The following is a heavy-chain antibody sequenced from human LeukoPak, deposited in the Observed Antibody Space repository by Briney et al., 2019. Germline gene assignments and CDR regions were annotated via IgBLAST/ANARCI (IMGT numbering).Heavy chain of an antibody. Sequence: GRSLRLSCAASGFTFSSYAMHWVRQAPGKGLEWVAVISYDGSNKYYADSVKGRFTISRDNSKNTLYLQMNSLRAEDTAVYYCARAPIPGPPNWFDPWGQGTLVTVSS. J-gene: IGHJ5*02. V-gene: IGHV3-30*07. CDR3: ARAPIPGPPNWFDP. CDR2: ISYDGSNK. CDR1: GFTFSSYA.